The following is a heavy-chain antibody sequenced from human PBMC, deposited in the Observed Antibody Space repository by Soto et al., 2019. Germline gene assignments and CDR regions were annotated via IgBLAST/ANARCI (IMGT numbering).Heavy chain of an antibody. D-gene: IGHD4-17*01. CDR2: MNPNSGNT. J-gene: IGHJ4*02. CDR3: ARSIDYGDPPFDY. CDR1: GYTFTSYD. V-gene: IGHV1-8*01. Sequence: GASVKVSCKASGYTFTSYDINWVRRATGQGLEWMGWMNPNSGNTGYAQKFQGRVTMARNTSISTAYMELSSLRSEDTAVYYCARSIDYGDPPFDYWGQGTLVTVSS.